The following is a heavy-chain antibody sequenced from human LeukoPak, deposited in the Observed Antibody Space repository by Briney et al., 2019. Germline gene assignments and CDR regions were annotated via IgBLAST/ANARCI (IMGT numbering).Heavy chain of an antibody. Sequence: GESLRISCKGSGYSFTSYWISWVRQMPGKGLEWMGRIDPSDSYTNYSPSFQGHVTISADKSISTAYLQWSSLKASDTAMYYCARTRGYSGHGEQIGNNWFDPWGQGTLVTVSS. CDR3: ARTRGYSGHGEQIGNNWFDP. V-gene: IGHV5-10-1*01. CDR1: GYSFTSYW. CDR2: IDPSDSYT. D-gene: IGHD5-12*01. J-gene: IGHJ5*02.